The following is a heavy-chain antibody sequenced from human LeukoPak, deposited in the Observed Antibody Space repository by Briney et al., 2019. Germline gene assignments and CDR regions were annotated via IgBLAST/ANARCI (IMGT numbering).Heavy chain of an antibody. J-gene: IGHJ6*04. CDR1: GYTFTSYD. Sequence: ASLKVSCEASGYTFTSYDINWVRQATGQGLEWMGCMNPNSGNTGYAKKYQGRVAMTRNTSIGTAYMELSSLRSEQTAVYYCVRTYYDFWSGPTPRMVVWGKGTTVTVSS. CDR2: MNPNSGNT. V-gene: IGHV1-8*01. D-gene: IGHD3-3*01. CDR3: VRTYYDFWSGPTPRMVV.